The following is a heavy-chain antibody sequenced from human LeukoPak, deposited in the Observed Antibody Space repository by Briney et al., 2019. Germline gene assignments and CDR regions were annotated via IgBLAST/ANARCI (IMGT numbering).Heavy chain of an antibody. CDR2: TYYRSKWHN. CDR3: ARGGGLHYYDTLGAFDI. CDR1: GDSVSSYSAA. V-gene: IGHV6-1*01. Sequence: SQTLSLTCAISGDSVSSYSAAWNWIRQSPSRGLEWLGRTYYRSKWHNNYAVSVKSRITISPDTSKNQFSLQLNSVTPEDTAVYYCARGGGLHYYDTLGAFDIWGQGTMVTVSS. J-gene: IGHJ3*02. D-gene: IGHD3-22*01.